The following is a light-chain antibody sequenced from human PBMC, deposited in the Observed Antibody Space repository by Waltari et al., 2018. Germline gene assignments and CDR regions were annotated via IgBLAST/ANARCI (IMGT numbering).Light chain of an antibody. CDR2: KAS. J-gene: IGKJ2*01. Sequence: DIQMTQSPSTLSASVGDRVTITCRASQSISSWFAWYQQKPGRDPKLLICKASRLESGVPSQFSGSGSGTDFTLTISSLQPDDFATYYCQQYHSYSYTFGQGTKLEIK. V-gene: IGKV1-5*03. CDR1: QSISSW. CDR3: QQYHSYSYT.